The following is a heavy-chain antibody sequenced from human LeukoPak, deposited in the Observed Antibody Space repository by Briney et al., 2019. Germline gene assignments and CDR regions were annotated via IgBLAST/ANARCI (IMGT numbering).Heavy chain of an antibody. Sequence: PGGSLRLSCAASGFTFSTYPMHWVRQAPGKGLEWVSVISYDGRDKHSADSVKGRLTISRDNSKNTLYLQMDSLRTDDTAMYYCARDQTSRAADYYFDYWGQGTLVTVSS. CDR1: GFTFSTYP. V-gene: IGHV3-30*04. CDR3: ARDQTSRAADYYFDY. CDR2: ISYDGRDK. D-gene: IGHD6-13*01. J-gene: IGHJ4*02.